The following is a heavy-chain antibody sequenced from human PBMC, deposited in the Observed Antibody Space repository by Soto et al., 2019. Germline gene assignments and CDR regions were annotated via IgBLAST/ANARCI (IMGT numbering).Heavy chain of an antibody. Sequence: PGGSLRLSFAASGCIFSDYWIHRVRQAPGKGLAWVSRIKSDGSITNYADSVKGRFTISRDNAKNTVYVEMNSLRAEDTAVYYCARDGRGGYYKDAWGKGTTVTVSS. CDR2: IKSDGSIT. CDR1: GCIFSDYW. J-gene: IGHJ6*03. V-gene: IGHV3-74*01. D-gene: IGHD3-10*01. CDR3: ARDGRGGYYKDA.